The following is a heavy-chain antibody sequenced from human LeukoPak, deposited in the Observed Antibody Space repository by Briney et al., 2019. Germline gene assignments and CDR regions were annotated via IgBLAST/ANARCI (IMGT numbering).Heavy chain of an antibody. D-gene: IGHD5-24*01. Sequence: PGGSLRLSCAASGFIVSSSYMNWVHQAPGKGLEWVSVIYSGGHTYYTDSVKGRFTISRDNSSNTLYLYMNSLRPDDTAVYYCARSTRDGYNHYHYYYMDVWGKGTTVTVSS. CDR3: ARSTRDGYNHYHYYYMDV. J-gene: IGHJ6*03. CDR1: GFIVSSSY. V-gene: IGHV3-53*01. CDR2: IYSGGHT.